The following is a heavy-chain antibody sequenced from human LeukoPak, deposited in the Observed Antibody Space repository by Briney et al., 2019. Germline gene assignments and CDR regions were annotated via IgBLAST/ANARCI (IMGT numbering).Heavy chain of an antibody. CDR1: GGSFSGYY. CDR2: INHSGST. D-gene: IGHD2-2*01. J-gene: IGHJ4*02. V-gene: IGHV4-34*01. CDR3: ARDNLYSYCSSTSCQYYFDY. Sequence: SETLSHTCAVYGGSFSGYYWSWIRQPPGKGLEWIGEINHSGSTNYNPSLKSRVTISVDTSKNQFSLKLSSVTAADTAVYYCARDNLYSYCSSTSCQYYFDYWGQGTLVTVSS.